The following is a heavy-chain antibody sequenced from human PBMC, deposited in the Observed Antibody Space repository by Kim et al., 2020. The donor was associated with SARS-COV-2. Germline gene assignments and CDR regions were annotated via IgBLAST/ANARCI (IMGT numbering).Heavy chain of an antibody. CDR1: GYTLTELS. V-gene: IGHV1-24*01. CDR3: ATGPSVYCSGGSCYSSSAYYYYYGMDV. J-gene: IGHJ6*02. Sequence: ASVKVSCKVSGYTLTELSMHWVRQAPGKGLEWMGGFDPEDGETIYAQKFQGRVTMTEDTSTDTAYMELSSLRSEDTAVYYCATGPSVYCSGGSCYSSSAYYYYYGMDVWGQGTTVIVSS. CDR2: FDPEDGET. D-gene: IGHD2-15*01.